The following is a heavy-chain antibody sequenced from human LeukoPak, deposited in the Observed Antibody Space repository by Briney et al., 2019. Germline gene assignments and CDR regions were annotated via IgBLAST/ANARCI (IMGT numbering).Heavy chain of an antibody. Sequence: PGGSLRLFCEAAGFTFSDYYMSWIRQAPGKGLEWVSYISSSGSTIYYADSVTGRFTISRDNAKNSLYLQMNSLRAEDTAVYYCASAIVRAGPLGFDYWGQGTLVTVSS. CDR2: ISSSGSTI. J-gene: IGHJ4*02. V-gene: IGHV3-11*01. CDR3: ASAIVRAGPLGFDY. D-gene: IGHD3-16*01. CDR1: GFTFSDYY.